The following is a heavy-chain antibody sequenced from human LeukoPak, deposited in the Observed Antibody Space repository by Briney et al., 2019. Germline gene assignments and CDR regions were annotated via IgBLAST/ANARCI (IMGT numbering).Heavy chain of an antibody. Sequence: ASVKVSGKVSGYTLTELSMHWVRQAPGKGLEWMGGFDPEDGETIYAQKFQGRVTMTEDTSTDTAYMELSSLRSEDTAVYYCATYSGSYHSWFDPWGQGTLVTVSS. CDR1: GYTLTELS. V-gene: IGHV1-24*01. CDR3: ATYSGSYHSWFDP. CDR2: FDPEDGET. D-gene: IGHD1-26*01. J-gene: IGHJ5*02.